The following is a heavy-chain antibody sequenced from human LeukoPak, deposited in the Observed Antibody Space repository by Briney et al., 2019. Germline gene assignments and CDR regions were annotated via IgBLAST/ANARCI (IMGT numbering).Heavy chain of an antibody. J-gene: IGHJ4*02. Sequence: GGCLRLSCAASGFTFDDYAMQWVRQAPGKGLEWVSGITWNSGDIGYADSVKGRFTISRDNAKNSLYLQMNSLRAEDTALYYCAKDTCSSTSCSNDYWGQGTLVTVSS. D-gene: IGHD2-2*01. CDR1: GFTFDDYA. CDR3: AKDTCSSTSCSNDY. V-gene: IGHV3-9*01. CDR2: ITWNSGDI.